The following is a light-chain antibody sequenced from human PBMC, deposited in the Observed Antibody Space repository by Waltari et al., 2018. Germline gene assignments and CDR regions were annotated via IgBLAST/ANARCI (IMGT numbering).Light chain of an antibody. CDR1: SSDVGNYNI. CDR2: EVT. V-gene: IGLV2-23*02. CDR3: CSYAGLGIYV. J-gene: IGLJ1*01. Sequence: QSGLTQPASVSGSPGQSITISCTGTSSDVGNYNILSWYQQYPGKAPKLMVYEVTKRTSGVSDRFSGSKSGNTASLTIYGLQSEDEADYYCCSYAGLGIYVFGTGTKVTVL.